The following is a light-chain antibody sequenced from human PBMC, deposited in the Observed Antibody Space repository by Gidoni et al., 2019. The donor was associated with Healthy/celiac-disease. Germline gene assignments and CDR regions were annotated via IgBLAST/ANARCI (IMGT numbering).Light chain of an antibody. CDR3: QQRSNWIT. J-gene: IGKJ5*01. Sequence: ELVFTQSPATLSLSPGERATLSCRASQSVSSYLAWYQQKPGQAPRLLIYDASNRATGIPARFSGSGSGTDFTLTISRLEPEDFAVYYCQQRSNWITFGQGTRLEIK. CDR1: QSVSSY. CDR2: DAS. V-gene: IGKV3-11*01.